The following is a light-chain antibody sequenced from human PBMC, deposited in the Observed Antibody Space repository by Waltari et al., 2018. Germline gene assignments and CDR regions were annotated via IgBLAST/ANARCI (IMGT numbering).Light chain of an antibody. CDR3: QQYYTTPYT. CDR2: WAS. J-gene: IGKJ2*01. CDR1: QPILHTSTNEIP. Sequence: DVVMTQSPDSLTVSLGERATINCKSSQPILHTSTNEIPLTWNQQKPGQPPRLLIYWASSRASGVPDRFSGSGSGTDFTLTISSLQAEDVAVYYCQQYYTTPYTFGQGTKLEIK. V-gene: IGKV4-1*01.